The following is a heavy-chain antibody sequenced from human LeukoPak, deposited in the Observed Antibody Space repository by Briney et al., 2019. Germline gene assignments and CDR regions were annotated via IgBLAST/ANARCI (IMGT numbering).Heavy chain of an antibody. V-gene: IGHV1-69*05. CDR2: IIPIFGTT. CDR1: GGTFSSHA. CDR3: ARGDSGYDYGFDN. J-gene: IGHJ4*02. D-gene: IGHD5-12*01. Sequence: SVKVSCKASGGTFSSHAISWVRQAPGQGLEWVGGIIPIFGTTNYAQKFQGRVTITMDESTSTGYMELRGLRSDDTAVYYCARGDSGYDYGFDNWGQGTLVTVSS.